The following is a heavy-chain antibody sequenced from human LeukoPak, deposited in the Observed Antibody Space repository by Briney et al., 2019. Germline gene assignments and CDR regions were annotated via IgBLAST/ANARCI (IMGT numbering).Heavy chain of an antibody. D-gene: IGHD3-22*01. V-gene: IGHV1-69*04. CDR1: GGTFSSYA. CDR3: ARGGGQKYDSNPFDY. J-gene: IGHJ4*02. CDR2: IIPILGIA. Sequence: SVKVSCKASGGTFSSYAISWVRQAPGQGLEWMGRIIPILGIANYAQKFQGRVTITADKSTSTAYMELSSLRSEDTAVYYCARGGGQKYDSNPFDYWGQETLVTVSS.